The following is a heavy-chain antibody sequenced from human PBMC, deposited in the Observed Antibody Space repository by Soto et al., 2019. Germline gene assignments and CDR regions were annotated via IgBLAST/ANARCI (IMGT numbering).Heavy chain of an antibody. Sequence: PGGSLRLSCAASGFTFSKYSMNWVRQAPGKGLEWVSYISSSGIAIYYADSVQGRFTISRDNAKNSLYIQMDSLRPEDTAVYYCARDIILVPAAPDAFDIWGHGTMVTVSS. CDR3: ARDIILVPAAPDAFDI. J-gene: IGHJ3*02. V-gene: IGHV3-48*01. CDR2: ISSSGIAI. D-gene: IGHD2-2*01. CDR1: GFTFSKYS.